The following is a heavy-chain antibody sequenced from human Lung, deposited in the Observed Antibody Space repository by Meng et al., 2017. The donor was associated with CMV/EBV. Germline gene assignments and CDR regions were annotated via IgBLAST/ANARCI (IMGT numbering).Heavy chain of an antibody. V-gene: IGHV3-13*01. CDR1: GFTLSRYD. CDR2: IGSRDDT. CDR3: GRKIPVSGMDV. Sequence: SCAASGFTLSRYDIHWARQATGKGLEWVSGIGSRDDTHYADSVKGRFTISRENAKNSVYLQVNSVRAGDTAVYYCGRKIPVSGMDVWGQGTTVTVSS. J-gene: IGHJ6*02. D-gene: IGHD1-26*01.